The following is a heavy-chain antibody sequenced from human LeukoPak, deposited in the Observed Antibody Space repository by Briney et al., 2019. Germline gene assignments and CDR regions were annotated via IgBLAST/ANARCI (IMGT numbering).Heavy chain of an antibody. CDR1: GGSISSYY. CDR3: ARGPRYYYDSSGYYPEDWFDP. Sequence: SETLSLTCTVSGGSISSYYWSWIRQPPGKGLEWIGYIYYSGSTNYNPSLKSRVTISVDTSKNQFSLKLSSVTAADTAVYYCARGPRYYYDSSGYYPEDWFDPWGQGTLVTVSS. V-gene: IGHV4-59*01. J-gene: IGHJ5*02. D-gene: IGHD3-22*01. CDR2: IYYSGST.